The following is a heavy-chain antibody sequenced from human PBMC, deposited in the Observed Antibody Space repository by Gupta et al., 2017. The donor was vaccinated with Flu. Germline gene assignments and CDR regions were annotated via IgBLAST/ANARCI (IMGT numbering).Heavy chain of an antibody. CDR2: ITPVFGAA. CDR3: ARGAVYDSPDS. J-gene: IGHJ4*02. D-gene: IGHD3-3*01. CDR1: SIYA. Sequence: SIYAISWVRQAPGQGLEWMGGITPVFGAAHYAQKFQGRVTITADESTNSAYMELSSLRSDDTAVYFCARGAVYDSPDSWGQGTLVTVSS. V-gene: IGHV1-69*01.